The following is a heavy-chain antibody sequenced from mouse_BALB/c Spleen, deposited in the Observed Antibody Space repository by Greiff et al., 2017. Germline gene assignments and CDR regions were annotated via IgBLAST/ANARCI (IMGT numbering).Heavy chain of an antibody. V-gene: IGHV1-9*01. J-gene: IGHJ4*01. Sequence: QVQLKQSGAELMKPGASVKISCKATGYTFSSYWIEWVKQRPGHGLEWIGEILPGSGSTNYNEKFKGKATFTADTSSNTAYMQLSSLTSEDSAVYYCARKVRRNYAMDYWGQGTSVTVSS. CDR1: GYTFSSYW. CDR3: ARKVRRNYAMDY. CDR2: ILPGSGST. D-gene: IGHD2-14*01.